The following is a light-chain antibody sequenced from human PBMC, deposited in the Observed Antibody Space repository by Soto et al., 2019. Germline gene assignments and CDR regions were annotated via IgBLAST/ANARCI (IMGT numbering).Light chain of an antibody. CDR3: QSYDRSLSGSV. Sequence: QSVLTQPPSVSGAPGQRVTISCTGSSSNIGAGYDIHWYQQLPGTAPKLLIYGNSNRPSGVPDRFSGSKSGTSASLAITGLRAEDEGDYYCQSYDRSLSGSVFGGGTQRTVL. CDR2: GNS. CDR1: SSNIGAGYD. V-gene: IGLV1-40*01. J-gene: IGLJ3*02.